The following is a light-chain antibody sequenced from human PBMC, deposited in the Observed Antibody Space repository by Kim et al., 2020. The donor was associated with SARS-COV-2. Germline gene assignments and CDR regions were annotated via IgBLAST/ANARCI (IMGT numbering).Light chain of an antibody. J-gene: IGLJ3*02. CDR2: QDS. V-gene: IGLV3-1*01. CDR3: QAWDSSTVV. Sequence: ASPGQTASITCSGDKLGDKYACWYQQKPGQSPVLVIYQDSKRPSGIPERFSGSNSGNTATLTISGTQAIDEADYYCQAWDSSTVVFGGGTQLTVL. CDR1: KLGDKY.